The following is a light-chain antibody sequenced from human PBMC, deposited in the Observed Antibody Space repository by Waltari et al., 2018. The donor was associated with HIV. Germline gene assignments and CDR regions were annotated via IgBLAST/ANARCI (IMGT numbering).Light chain of an antibody. V-gene: IGLV2-23*02. J-gene: IGLJ1*01. CDR1: SSNVGSDDL. CDR2: EVT. CDR3: CSCPRSGIRYV. Sequence: QSALTQPASVSGSPGQSITISFTGTSSNVGSDDLVSWYQQHPGEAPKLIIYEVTKRPSGVSNRFSGSKSGNTASLTISGLQAEDEADYYCCSCPRSGIRYVFGTGTKVTVL.